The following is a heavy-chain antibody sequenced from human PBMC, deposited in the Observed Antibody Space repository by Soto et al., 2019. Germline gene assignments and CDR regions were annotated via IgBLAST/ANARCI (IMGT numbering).Heavy chain of an antibody. Sequence: GGSLRLSCAASGFTFSSYGMHWVRQAAGKGMEWVAVIWYDGSNKYYADSVKGRFTISRDNSKNTLYLQMNSLRAEDTAVYYCARDWSGTAMVPYSYNGMDAWGQGTTVTVS. CDR2: IWYDGSNK. V-gene: IGHV3-33*01. J-gene: IGHJ6*02. CDR1: GFTFSSYG. CDR3: ARDWSGTAMVPYSYNGMDA. D-gene: IGHD5-18*01.